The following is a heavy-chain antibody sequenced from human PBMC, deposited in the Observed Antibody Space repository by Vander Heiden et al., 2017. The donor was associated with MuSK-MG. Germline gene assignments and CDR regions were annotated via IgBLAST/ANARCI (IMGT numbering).Heavy chain of an antibody. CDR3: ARGGWSLDL. Sequence: QMHLQESGPGLVKPSETLSLTCTVSGGSMSSFYWTWIRQPPGKGLEWIGYIFYTGTSNDNPSLKSRLTISVDTSKNQFSLKLTSVTAADTAVYYCARGGWSLDLWGRGNLVTVSS. J-gene: IGHJ5*02. V-gene: IGHV4-59*01. D-gene: IGHD6-19*01. CDR1: GGSMSSFY. CDR2: IFYTGTS.